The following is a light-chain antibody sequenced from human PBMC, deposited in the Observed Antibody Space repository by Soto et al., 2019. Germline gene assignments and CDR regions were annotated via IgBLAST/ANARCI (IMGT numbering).Light chain of an antibody. CDR2: GAS. Sequence: EIVLTQSPGTLSVSPGERVTLSCRARESLSTFLAWYQQKPGQAPRLLIYGASTKATGIPARFSGSGSATDFTLTISSLQSEDSAVYYCQSYNDWPFAFGQGTKLEI. CDR1: ESLSTF. V-gene: IGKV3-15*01. CDR3: QSYNDWPFA. J-gene: IGKJ2*01.